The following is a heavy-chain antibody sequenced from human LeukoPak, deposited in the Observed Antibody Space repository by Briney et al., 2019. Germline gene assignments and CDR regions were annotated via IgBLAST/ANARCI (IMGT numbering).Heavy chain of an antibody. CDR3: TRAGAYYYDSSGSDY. J-gene: IGHJ4*02. V-gene: IGHV3-7*01. D-gene: IGHD3-22*01. Sequence: PGGSLRLSCAASGFTFSSYGMHWVRQAPGKGLEWVANIKQDGSEKYYVDSVKGRFTISRDNAKNSLYLQMNSLRAEDTAVYYCTRAGAYYYDSSGSDYWGQGALVTVSS. CDR2: IKQDGSEK. CDR1: GFTFSSYG.